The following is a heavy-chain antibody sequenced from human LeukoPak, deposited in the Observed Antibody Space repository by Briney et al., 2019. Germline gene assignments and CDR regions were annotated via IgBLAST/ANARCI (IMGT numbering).Heavy chain of an antibody. D-gene: IGHD3-10*01. CDR1: GGSISSYY. J-gene: IGHJ5*02. Sequence: SETLSLTCTVSGGSISSYYWSWIRQPAGKGLEWIGRIYTSGSTNYNPSLKSRVTMSVDTSKNQFSLKLSSVTAADTAVYYCARAGYYGSGSYYTGLNWFDPWGQGTLVTVSS. V-gene: IGHV4-4*07. CDR3: ARAGYYGSGSYYTGLNWFDP. CDR2: IYTSGST.